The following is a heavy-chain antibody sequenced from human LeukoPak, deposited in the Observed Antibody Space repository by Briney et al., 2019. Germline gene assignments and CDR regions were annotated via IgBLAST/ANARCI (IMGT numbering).Heavy chain of an antibody. Sequence: SETLSLTCAVYGGSFSGYYWSWIRQPPGKGLEWIGEINHSGSTNYNPSLKSRVTISVDTSKNQCSLKLSSVTAADTAVYYCARGIADCSSTSCYRGVDPWGQGTLVTVSS. CDR2: INHSGST. CDR1: GGSFSGYY. J-gene: IGHJ5*02. D-gene: IGHD2-2*01. V-gene: IGHV4-34*01. CDR3: ARGIADCSSTSCYRGVDP.